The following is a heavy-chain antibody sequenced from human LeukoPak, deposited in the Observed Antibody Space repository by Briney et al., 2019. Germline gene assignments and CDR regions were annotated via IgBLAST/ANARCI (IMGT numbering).Heavy chain of an antibody. CDR3: AKDWMSTIINYFDY. J-gene: IGHJ4*02. CDR2: ISGSGGST. CDR1: VFTFSNYA. V-gene: IGHV3-23*01. Sequence: TGGSLRLSCVASVFTFSNYAMRWVRQTPGKGLEWVSSISGSGGSTHYADSVKGRITIPRDNSKNILYLQMNSLRAEDTAVYYCAKDWMSTIINYFDYWGQGTLVTVSS. D-gene: IGHD5-12*01.